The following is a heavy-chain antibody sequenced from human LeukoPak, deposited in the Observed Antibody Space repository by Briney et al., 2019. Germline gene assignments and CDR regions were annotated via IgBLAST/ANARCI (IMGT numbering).Heavy chain of an antibody. V-gene: IGHV3-23*01. CDR1: GFTLSTNA. CDR2: ISGSGAST. CDR3: AKDVGKWESLHFFDY. Sequence: QTGGSLRLYCLTSGFTLSTNAMSWVRQAPGKGLEWISGISGSGASTYYADSVKGRFTISRDDSRNTLYLQMNSLRGDDTAVYYCAKDVGKWESLHFFDYWGQGTLVTVSS. D-gene: IGHD1-26*01. J-gene: IGHJ4*02.